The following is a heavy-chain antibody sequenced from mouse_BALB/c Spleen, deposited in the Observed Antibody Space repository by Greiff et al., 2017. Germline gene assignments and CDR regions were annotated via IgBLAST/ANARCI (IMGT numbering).Heavy chain of an antibody. J-gene: IGHJ4*01. V-gene: IGHV7-3*02. CDR1: GFTFTDYY. CDR2: IRNKANGYTT. CDR3: AREDEGYAMDY. Sequence: EVMLVESGGGLVQPGGSLRLSCATSGFTFTDYYMSWVRQPPGKALEWLGFIRNKANGYTTEYSASVKGRFTISRDNSQSILYLQMNTLRAEDSATYYCAREDEGYAMDYWGQGTSVTVSS.